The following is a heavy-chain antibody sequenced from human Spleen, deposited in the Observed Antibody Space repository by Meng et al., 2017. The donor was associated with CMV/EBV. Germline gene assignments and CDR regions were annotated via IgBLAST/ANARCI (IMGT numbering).Heavy chain of an antibody. D-gene: IGHD6-19*01. Sequence: QMQLQESCPGLFKPCGSMSPHFAVSGVSISRSNWWSWVRQPPWKGLEWIGEIYHSGSTNYNPSLKSRVTISVDKSKNQFSLNLSSVTAADTAVYYCARVGQWLPIDYWGQGTLVTVSS. V-gene: IGHV4-4*02. CDR1: GVSISRSNW. CDR3: ARVGQWLPIDY. CDR2: IYHSGST. J-gene: IGHJ4*02.